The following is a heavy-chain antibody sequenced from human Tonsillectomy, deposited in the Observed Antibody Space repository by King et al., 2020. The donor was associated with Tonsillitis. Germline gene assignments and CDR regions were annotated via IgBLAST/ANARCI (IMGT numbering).Heavy chain of an antibody. CDR3: ARGIGGYYVSSGYLEWYFDL. CDR2: IYSGGST. Sequence: VQLVESGGGLVQPGGSLRLSCAASGFTVSSNYMSWVRQAPGKGLEWVSVIYSGGSTYYADPVKGRFTISRDNSKNTLYLQMNSLRAEDTAVYYCARGIGGYYVSSGYLEWYFDLWGRGTLVTVSS. J-gene: IGHJ2*01. V-gene: IGHV3-66*01. D-gene: IGHD3-22*01. CDR1: GFTVSSNY.